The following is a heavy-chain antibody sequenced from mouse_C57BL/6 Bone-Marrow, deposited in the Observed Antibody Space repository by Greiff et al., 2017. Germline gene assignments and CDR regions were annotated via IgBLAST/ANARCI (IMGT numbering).Heavy chain of an antibody. CDR1: GYTFTSYW. V-gene: IGHV1-59*01. J-gene: IGHJ3*01. CDR3: ALRHGFAY. Sequence: QVQLQQPGAVLVRPGPSVKLSCKASGYTFTSYWMHWVKQRPGQGLEWIGVIYPSDSYTNYNQKFKGKATLTVDTSASTAYMQVSCVTSEGSAFYYCALRHGFAYWGQGTLVTVSA. D-gene: IGHD1-1*01. CDR2: IYPSDSYT.